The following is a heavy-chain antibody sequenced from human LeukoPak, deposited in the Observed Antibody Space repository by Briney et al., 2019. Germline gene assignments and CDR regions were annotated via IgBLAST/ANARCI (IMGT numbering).Heavy chain of an antibody. CDR2: TYYGSKWSN. D-gene: IGHD1-14*01. J-gene: IGHJ4*02. Sequence: SQTLSLTCVIPGDSVSSNGVAWNWVRQSPSRGLEWLGRTYYGSKWSNDYALSVKSRITINPDTSKNQFSLQLNSVTPEDTAVDYCTRGRNSAFDYWGQGTLVTVSS. CDR3: TRGRNSAFDY. V-gene: IGHV6-1*01. CDR1: GDSVSSNGVA.